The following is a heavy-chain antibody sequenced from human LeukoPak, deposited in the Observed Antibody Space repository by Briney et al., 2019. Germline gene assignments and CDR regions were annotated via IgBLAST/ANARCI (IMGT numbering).Heavy chain of an antibody. CDR3: TRDFQGRYYYHMDV. CDR1: GFTFSSYW. Sequence: PGGSLRLSCAASGFTFSSYWMSWVRQAPGRGLEWVANIKQGGSEIYYVDSVKGGLTISRDNAKNSLFLQMNSLRAEDTAVYYCTRDFQGRYYYHMDVWGKGTTVTVSS. J-gene: IGHJ6*03. D-gene: IGHD3-10*01. CDR2: IKQGGSEI. V-gene: IGHV3-7*01.